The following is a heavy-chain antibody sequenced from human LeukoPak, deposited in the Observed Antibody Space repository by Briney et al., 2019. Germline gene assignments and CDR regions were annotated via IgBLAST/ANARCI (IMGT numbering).Heavy chain of an antibody. CDR1: GGSISSHY. Sequence: ASETLSLTCIVSGGSISSHYWSWIRQPPGKGLEWIGYISYSGVTESNPSLKSRVTISVDTSKNQFSLKLSSVTAADTAVYYCTRDRRYGYHYVDLWGQGTLVTVSS. D-gene: IGHD5-24*01. CDR3: TRDRRYGYHYVDL. J-gene: IGHJ5*02. V-gene: IGHV4-59*11. CDR2: ISYSGVT.